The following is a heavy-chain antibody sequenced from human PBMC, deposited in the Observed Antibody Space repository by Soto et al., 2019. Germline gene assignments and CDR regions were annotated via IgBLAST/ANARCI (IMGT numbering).Heavy chain of an antibody. CDR1: GGSISTANW. J-gene: IGHJ5*02. D-gene: IGHD6-19*01. V-gene: IGHV4-4*02. CDR3: ASQRAVAGNWFDP. CDR2: VYRTGST. Sequence: PSETLSLTCAVSGGSISTANWWSWVRQPPGKGLEWIGEVYRTGSTNYNPSLESRLTISVDKSKNQFSLKLTSVTAADTAVYYCASQRAVAGNWFDPWGQGTLVTVSS.